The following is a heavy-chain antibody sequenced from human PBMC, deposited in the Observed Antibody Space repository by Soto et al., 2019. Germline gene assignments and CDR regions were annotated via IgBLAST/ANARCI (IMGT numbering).Heavy chain of an antibody. CDR1: GFTFSSYG. J-gene: IGHJ4*02. D-gene: IGHD5-18*01. V-gene: IGHV3-30*18. Sequence: ESGGGVVQPGRSLRLSCAASGFTFSSYGMHWVRQAPGKGLEWVAVISYDGSNKYYADSVKGRFTISRDNSKNTLYLQMNSLRAEDTAVYYCAKDVDTYFDYWGQGTLVTVSS. CDR2: ISYDGSNK. CDR3: AKDVDTYFDY.